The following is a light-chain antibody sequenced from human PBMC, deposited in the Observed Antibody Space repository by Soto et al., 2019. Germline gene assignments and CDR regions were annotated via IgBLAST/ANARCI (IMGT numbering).Light chain of an antibody. CDR3: QTWGTGSHVV. J-gene: IGLJ2*01. CDR2: LDSDGSH. Sequence: QTVLTQSPSASASLGASVKLTCTLSSGHSSYAIAWHQQQPEKGPRYLMKLDSDGSHNKGDAIPDRFSGSSAGAESYLTISSLQSEDEADYYCQTWGTGSHVVFGGGTKVTVL. CDR1: SGHSSYA. V-gene: IGLV4-69*01.